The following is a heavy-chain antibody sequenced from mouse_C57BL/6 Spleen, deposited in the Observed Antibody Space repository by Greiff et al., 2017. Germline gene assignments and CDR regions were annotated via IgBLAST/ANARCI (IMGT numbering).Heavy chain of an antibody. CDR1: GFTFSSYG. CDR3: ARHSGITTVVFDY. J-gene: IGHJ2*01. CDR2: FRSGGSYT. D-gene: IGHD1-1*01. V-gene: IGHV5-6*02. Sequence: DVMLVESGGDLVKPGGSLKLSCAASGFTFSSYGMSWVRQTPDKRLEWVATFRSGGSYTYYPDSVKGRFTISRDNAKNTLYLQMSSLKSEDTAMYYCARHSGITTVVFDYWGQGTALTVSS.